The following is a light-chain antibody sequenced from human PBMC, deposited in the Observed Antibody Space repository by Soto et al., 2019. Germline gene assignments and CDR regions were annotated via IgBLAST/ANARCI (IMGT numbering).Light chain of an antibody. CDR1: SSNIGSKT. CDR2: NSY. J-gene: IGLJ1*01. Sequence: QSALTQPPSASGTPGQRVTISCSGSSSNIGSKTVNWYQQLPGTVPKLLIYNSYQRPSGVPDRFSASKSGTSASLAISGLQSEDEADYYCSSWDAGLNGYVFGTGTKVTVL. V-gene: IGLV1-44*01. CDR3: SSWDAGLNGYV.